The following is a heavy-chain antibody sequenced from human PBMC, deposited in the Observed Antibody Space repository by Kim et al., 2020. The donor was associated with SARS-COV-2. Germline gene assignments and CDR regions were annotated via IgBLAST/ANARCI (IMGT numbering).Heavy chain of an antibody. CDR3: VKDDHSTSWLTEY. D-gene: IGHD6-13*01. CDR1: GFIFSNYA. V-gene: IGHV3-23*01. CDR2: IIGSGETT. Sequence: GGSLRLSCAASGFIFSNYAMTWVRQAPGKGLEWVSSIIGSGETTYYTDSVRGRFTISRDNSKNTLYLQMNSLRADDTAVYYCVKDDHSTSWLTEYWGQGT. J-gene: IGHJ4*02.